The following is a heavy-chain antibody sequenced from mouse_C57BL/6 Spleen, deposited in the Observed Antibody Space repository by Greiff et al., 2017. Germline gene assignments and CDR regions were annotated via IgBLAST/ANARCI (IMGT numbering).Heavy chain of an antibody. CDR1: GFNIKNTY. D-gene: IGHD2-4*01. Sequence: VQLQQSVAELVRPGASVKLSCTASGFNIKNTYMHWVKQRPEQGLEWIGRIDPANGNTKYAPKFQGKATITADTSSNTAYLQLSSLTPEDTAIYYCAGGFYYDYDYYAMDYWGQGTSVTVSS. J-gene: IGHJ4*01. CDR2: IDPANGNT. V-gene: IGHV14-3*01. CDR3: AGGFYYDYDYYAMDY.